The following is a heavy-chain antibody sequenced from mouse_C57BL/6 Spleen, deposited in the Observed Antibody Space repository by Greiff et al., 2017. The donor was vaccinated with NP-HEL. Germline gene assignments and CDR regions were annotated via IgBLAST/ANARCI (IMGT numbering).Heavy chain of an antibody. CDR2: IDPSDSET. CDR3: ARSSYYYGSSYYFDY. V-gene: IGHV1-52*01. D-gene: IGHD1-1*01. J-gene: IGHJ2*01. CDR1: GYTFTSYW. Sequence: QVQLQQPGAELVRPGSSVKLSCKASGYTFTSYWMHWVKQRPVQGLEWIGNIDPSDSETHYHDKFKDKATLTVDKSSSTAYMQLSSLKSEDSAVYYCARSSYYYGSSYYFDYWGQGTTLTVSS.